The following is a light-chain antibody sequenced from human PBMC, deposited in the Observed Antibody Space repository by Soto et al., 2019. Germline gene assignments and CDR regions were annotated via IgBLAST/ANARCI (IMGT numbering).Light chain of an antibody. V-gene: IGLV2-14*03. CDR3: SSYTRNSTPVV. J-gene: IGLJ2*01. Sequence: QSVLTQPASVSGSPGQSITVSCTGPSSDVGGSDHVNWYQQHPGKAPKLMIFDVSNRPSGVSTRFSGSKSGNTASLTISGLQAEDEADYYCSSYTRNSTPVVFGGGTKLTVL. CDR2: DVS. CDR1: SSDVGGSDH.